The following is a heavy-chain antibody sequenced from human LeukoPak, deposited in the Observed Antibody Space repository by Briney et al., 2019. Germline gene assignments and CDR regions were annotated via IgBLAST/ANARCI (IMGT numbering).Heavy chain of an antibody. V-gene: IGHV4-31*03. CDR3: ASLGYYYDSRGAFDY. CDR1: GGSISSGGYY. D-gene: IGHD3-22*01. Sequence: SETLSLTCTVSGGSISSGGYYWSWIRRHSGKGMEWIGYIYYSGSTYYNPSLKSRVTISVDTSKNQFSLKLSSVAAADTAVYYCASLGYYYDSRGAFDYWGQGTLVTVSS. CDR2: IYYSGST. J-gene: IGHJ4*02.